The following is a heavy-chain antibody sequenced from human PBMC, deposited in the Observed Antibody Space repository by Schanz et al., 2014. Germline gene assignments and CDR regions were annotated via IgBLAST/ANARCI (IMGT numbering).Heavy chain of an antibody. CDR1: GFGFSSYS. V-gene: IGHV3-7*01. D-gene: IGHD6-13*01. J-gene: IGHJ5*02. CDR2: IKHDGSVK. CDR3: ARDLIAAAESWFDP. Sequence: EVQLLESGGGLIQPGGSLRLSCAASGFGFSSYSMNWVRQAPGKGLEWVANIKHDGSVKDYVDSVEGRFTISRDNAKRSLFLQMNSLRVEDTAVYYCARDLIAAAESWFDPWGQGTPITVSS.